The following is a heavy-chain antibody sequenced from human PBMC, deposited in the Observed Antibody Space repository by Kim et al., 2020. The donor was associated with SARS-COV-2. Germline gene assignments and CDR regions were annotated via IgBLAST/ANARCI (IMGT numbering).Heavy chain of an antibody. Sequence: SETLSLTCTVSGYSISSGYYWGWIRQPPGKGLEWIGSIYHSGSTYYNPSLKSRVTISVDTSKNQFSLKLSSVTAADTAVYYCARERITMIVRYYGMDVWGQGTTVTVSS. CDR1: GYSISSGYY. CDR3: ARERITMIVRYYGMDV. J-gene: IGHJ6*02. D-gene: IGHD3-22*01. CDR2: IYHSGST. V-gene: IGHV4-38-2*02.